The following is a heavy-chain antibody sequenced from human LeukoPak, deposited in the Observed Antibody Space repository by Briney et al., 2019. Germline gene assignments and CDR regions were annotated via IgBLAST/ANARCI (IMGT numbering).Heavy chain of an antibody. V-gene: IGHV1-18*01. CDR3: ARDPGQYYDILTGYYTPYYFDY. CDR1: GYTFTSYG. J-gene: IGHJ4*02. D-gene: IGHD3-9*01. Sequence: ASVKVSCKASGYTFTSYGNSWVRQAPGQGLEWMGWISTYNGDTDYAQKLQGRVTMTTDTSTSTAYMELRSLRSDDTAVYYCARDPGQYYDILTGYYTPYYFDYWGQGTLVTVSS. CDR2: ISTYNGDT.